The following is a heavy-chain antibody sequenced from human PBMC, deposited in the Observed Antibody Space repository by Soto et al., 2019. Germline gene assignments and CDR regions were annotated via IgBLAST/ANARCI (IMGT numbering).Heavy chain of an antibody. Sequence: GALRLSCATSGFTFNDYAMYWVRQAPGQGLEWVAMISSDGHHQFYVDNLRGRFTVSRDNSKNTLFLQMNSLRPEDTAVYYCSRGTYYPQSSGFHADYWGPGTVVTVSS. CDR3: SRGTYYPQSSGFHADY. V-gene: IGHV3-30*03. J-gene: IGHJ4*02. CDR1: GFTFNDYA. D-gene: IGHD3-22*01. CDR2: ISSDGHHQ.